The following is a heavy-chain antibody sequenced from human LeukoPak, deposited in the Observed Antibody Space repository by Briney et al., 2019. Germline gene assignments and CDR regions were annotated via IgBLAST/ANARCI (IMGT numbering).Heavy chain of an antibody. V-gene: IGHV4-59*12. CDR1: GGSINSYY. D-gene: IGHD2/OR15-2a*01. CDR2: IHDSGST. Sequence: SETLSLTCTVSGGSINSYYWSWIRQSPGKGLRWIGYIHDSGSTNYNPSLKIRVPISLATSKNQFSLRLSSVTAADTAVYYCARLNSRSYYFPMDVWGQGTTVTVSS. J-gene: IGHJ6*02. CDR3: ARLNSRSYYFPMDV.